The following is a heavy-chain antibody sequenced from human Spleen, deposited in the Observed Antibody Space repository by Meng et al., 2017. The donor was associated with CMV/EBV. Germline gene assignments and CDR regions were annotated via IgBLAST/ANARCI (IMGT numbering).Heavy chain of an antibody. CDR1: GFIFSTYS. Sequence: GESLKISCAASGFIFSTYSINWVRQAPGKGLEWVSSISSSSSYIFYSDSVKGRFTISRDNAKNSLYLQMNSLRAEDTAVYYCARDRVTIFGVVIKFDYWGQGTLVTVSS. D-gene: IGHD3-3*01. CDR3: ARDRVTIFGVVIKFDY. V-gene: IGHV3-21*01. J-gene: IGHJ4*02. CDR2: ISSSSSYI.